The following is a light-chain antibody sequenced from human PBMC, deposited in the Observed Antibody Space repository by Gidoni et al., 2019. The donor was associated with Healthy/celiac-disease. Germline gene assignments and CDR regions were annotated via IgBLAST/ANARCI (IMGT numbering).Light chain of an antibody. CDR1: HTISSSY. V-gene: IGKV3-20*01. CDR3: QKYGSSPT. CDR2: GTS. Sequence: ELVLAQSPGTLSLSPGVSATLSCRASHTISSSYFAWYQQKPGQAPRLLIYGTSSRATGIQHRFSDSGSGTEFPITISRLEHEDFAVYYCQKYGSSPTFGQGTKVEI. J-gene: IGKJ1*01.